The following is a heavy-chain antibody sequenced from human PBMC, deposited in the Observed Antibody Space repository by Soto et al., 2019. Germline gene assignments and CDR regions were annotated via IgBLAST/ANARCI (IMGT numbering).Heavy chain of an antibody. CDR3: TTGRDIVATGFDY. V-gene: IGHV3-15*07. Sequence: GGSLRLSCAASGFTFSNAWMNWVRQAPGKGLEWVGRIKSKTDGGTTDYAAPVKGRFTISRDDSKNTPYLQMNSLKTEDTAVYYCTTGRDIVATGFDYWGQGALVTVSS. CDR2: IKSKTDGGTT. CDR1: GFTFSNAW. D-gene: IGHD5-12*01. J-gene: IGHJ4*02.